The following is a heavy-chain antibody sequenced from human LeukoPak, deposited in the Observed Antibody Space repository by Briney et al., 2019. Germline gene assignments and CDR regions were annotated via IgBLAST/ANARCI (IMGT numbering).Heavy chain of an antibody. CDR3: ARDAPEQQHGDY. Sequence: GASVKVSCKASGYTFTGYYMHWVRQAPGQGLEWMGWINPNSGGTNHAQKFQGRVTMTRDTSISTAYMELSRLRSDDTAVYYCARDAPEQQHGDYWGRGNLVTVSS. J-gene: IGHJ4*02. CDR1: GYTFTGYY. CDR2: INPNSGGT. V-gene: IGHV1-2*02. D-gene: IGHD6-13*01.